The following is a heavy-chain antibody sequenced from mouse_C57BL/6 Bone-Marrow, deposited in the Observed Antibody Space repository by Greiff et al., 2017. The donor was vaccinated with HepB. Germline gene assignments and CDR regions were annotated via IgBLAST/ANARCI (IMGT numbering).Heavy chain of an antibody. CDR2: ISSGSSTI. CDR1: GFTFSDYG. Sequence: EVQGVESGGGLVKPGGSLKLSCAASGFTFSDYGMHWVRQAPEKGLEWVAYISSGSSTIYYADTVKGRFTISRDNAKNTLFLQMTSLRSEDTAMYYCARRGTTVVAPYAMDDWGQGTSVTVSS. CDR3: ARRGTTVVAPYAMDD. J-gene: IGHJ4*01. V-gene: IGHV5-17*01. D-gene: IGHD1-1*01.